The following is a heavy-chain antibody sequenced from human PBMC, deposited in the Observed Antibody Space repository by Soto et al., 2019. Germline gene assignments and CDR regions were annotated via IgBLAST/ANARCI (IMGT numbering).Heavy chain of an antibody. Sequence: GGSLRLSCAASGFTFSNAWMSWVRQAPGKGLEWVGRIKSKTDGGTTDYAAPVKGRFTISRDDSKNTLYLQMNSLKTEDTAVYYCTTTKYDYIWGSYRRKVFDYWGQGTLVTVSS. D-gene: IGHD3-16*02. CDR3: TTTKYDYIWGSYRRKVFDY. CDR1: GFTFSNAW. V-gene: IGHV3-15*01. CDR2: IKSKTDGGTT. J-gene: IGHJ4*02.